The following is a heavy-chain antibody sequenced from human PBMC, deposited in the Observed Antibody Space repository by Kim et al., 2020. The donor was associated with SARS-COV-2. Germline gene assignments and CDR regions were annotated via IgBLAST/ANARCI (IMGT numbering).Heavy chain of an antibody. CDR3: ARDGLTGTSSPIDAFDL. CDR1: GGTFTDYP. D-gene: IGHD1-20*01. J-gene: IGHJ3*01. V-gene: IGHV1-69*06. Sequence: SVKVSCKASGGTFTDYPMSWVRQVAGQGLEWVGGIIPLFGTPNYAQKFRGRVTIPADKTPGTVYMDPSSLRSEDTAVYYCARDGLTGTSSPIDAFDLWG. CDR2: IIPLFGTP.